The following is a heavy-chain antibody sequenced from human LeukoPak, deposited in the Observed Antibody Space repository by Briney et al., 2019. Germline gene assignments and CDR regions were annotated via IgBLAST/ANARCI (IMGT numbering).Heavy chain of an antibody. D-gene: IGHD1-26*01. J-gene: IGHJ5*02. CDR3: ARDQTDDSGSYNWFDP. CDR2: IYYSGST. CDR1: GGSISSYY. Sequence: PSETLSLTCTVSGGSISSYYWSWIRQSPGKGLEWIGYIYYSGSTNYNPSLKSRVTISVDTSKNQFSLKLGSVTAADTAVYYCARDQTDDSGSYNWFDPWGQGTLVTVSS. V-gene: IGHV4-59*01.